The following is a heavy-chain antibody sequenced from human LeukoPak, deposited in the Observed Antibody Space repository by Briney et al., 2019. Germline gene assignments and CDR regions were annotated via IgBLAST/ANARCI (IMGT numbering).Heavy chain of an antibody. CDR1: GYSISSGYY. CDR2: IYHSGST. Sequence: SETLSLTCAVSGYSISSGYYCGWIRQPPGKGLEWIGSIYHSGSTYYNPSLKSRVTISVDTSKNQFSLKLNSVTAADTSLYYCARHVVPAAQSSYMDVWGKGTTVTVSS. D-gene: IGHD2-2*01. CDR3: ARHVVPAAQSSYMDV. J-gene: IGHJ6*03. V-gene: IGHV4-38-2*01.